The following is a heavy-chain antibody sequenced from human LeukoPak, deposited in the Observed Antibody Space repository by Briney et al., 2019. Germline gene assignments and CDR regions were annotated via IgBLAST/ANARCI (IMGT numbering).Heavy chain of an antibody. J-gene: IGHJ6*02. Sequence: PGRSLRLSCAASGFTFDDYAMHWVRQAPGKGLEWVSGISWNSGSIGYADSVKGRFTISRDNAKNSLYLQMNSLRAEDTALYYCAKLSSRGEYYYYGMDVWGQGTLVTVSS. CDR1: GFTFDDYA. CDR2: ISWNSGSI. CDR3: AKLSSRGEYYYYGMDV. D-gene: IGHD3-10*01. V-gene: IGHV3-9*01.